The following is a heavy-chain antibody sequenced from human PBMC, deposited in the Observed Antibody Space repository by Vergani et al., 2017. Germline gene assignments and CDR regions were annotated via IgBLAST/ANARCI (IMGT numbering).Heavy chain of an antibody. Sequence: EVQLLEPGGGLVKLGGSLRLSCAASGFTSSSYSMNWVRQAPGKGLEWVSSISSSSSYIYYADSVKGRFTISRDNAKNSLYLQMNSLRAEDTAVYYCARDLRNPEGWDGDYWGQGTLVTVSS. V-gene: IGHV3-21*01. CDR3: ARDLRNPEGWDGDY. CDR1: GFTSSSYS. J-gene: IGHJ4*02. D-gene: IGHD1-14*01. CDR2: ISSSSSYI.